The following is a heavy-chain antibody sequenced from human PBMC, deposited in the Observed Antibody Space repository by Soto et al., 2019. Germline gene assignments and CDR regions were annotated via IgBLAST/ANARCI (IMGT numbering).Heavy chain of an antibody. V-gene: IGHV3-23*01. CDR3: AKESCSGGSCYDSYYYYYYGMDV. D-gene: IGHD2-15*01. J-gene: IGHJ6*02. CDR1: GFTFSSYA. CDR2: ISGSGGST. Sequence: EVQLLESGGGLVQPGGSLRLSCAASGFTFSSYAMSWVRQAPGKGLEWVSAISGSGGSTYYADSVKGRFTISRDNSKNALYLQMNSVRAEDTAVYYCAKESCSGGSCYDSYYYYYYGMDVWGQVTTVTVSS.